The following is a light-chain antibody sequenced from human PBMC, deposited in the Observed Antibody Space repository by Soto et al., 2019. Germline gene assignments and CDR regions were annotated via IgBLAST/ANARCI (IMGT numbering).Light chain of an antibody. CDR1: QSISNY. Sequence: DLPMTQSPSSLSASVGDRVTITCRASQSISNYLNWYQQKPGKAPKVLIYAASSLQSGVPSRFSGSGSGTDFTLTISSLQPEDFATYYCQQSYSTPRTFGQGTKVEVK. CDR3: QQSYSTPRT. V-gene: IGKV1-39*01. CDR2: AAS. J-gene: IGKJ1*01.